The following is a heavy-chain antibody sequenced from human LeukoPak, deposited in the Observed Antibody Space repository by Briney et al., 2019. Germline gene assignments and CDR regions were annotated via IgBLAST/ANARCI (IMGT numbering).Heavy chain of an antibody. CDR2: IYYSGST. J-gene: IGHJ4*02. Sequence: SETLSLTCTVSGGSISSSSYYWGWIRQPPGKGLEWIGSIYYSGSTCYNPSLKSRVTISVDTSKNQFSLKLSSVTAADTAVYYCARHYYEGYYFDYWGQGTLVTVSS. CDR1: GGSISSSSYY. CDR3: ARHYYEGYYFDY. D-gene: IGHD3-22*01. V-gene: IGHV4-39*01.